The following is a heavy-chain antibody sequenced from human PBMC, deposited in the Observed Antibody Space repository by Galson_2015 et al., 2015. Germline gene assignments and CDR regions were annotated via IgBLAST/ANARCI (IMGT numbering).Heavy chain of an antibody. D-gene: IGHD3-9*01. CDR1: GFTVSTNY. Sequence: SLRLSCAASGFTVSTNYMSWVRQAPGKGLEWVSVIYSGGSTYFADSVKGRFTISRDNSKNTLYLQMNSLRADDTAVYFCARDPPVSIWGQGTLVTVSS. J-gene: IGHJ4*02. V-gene: IGHV3-53*01. CDR3: ARDPPVSI. CDR2: IYSGGST.